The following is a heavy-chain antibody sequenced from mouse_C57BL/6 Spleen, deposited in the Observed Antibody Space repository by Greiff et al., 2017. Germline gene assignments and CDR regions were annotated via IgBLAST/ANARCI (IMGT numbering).Heavy chain of an antibody. CDR1: GYAFSSSW. D-gene: IGHD1-1*01. V-gene: IGHV1-82*01. J-gene: IGHJ2*01. Sequence: QVQLQQSGPELVKPGASVKISCKASGYAFSSSWMNWVKQRPGKGLEWIGRIYPGDGDTNYNGKFKGKATLTADKSSSTAYKQLSSLTSEDSAVYFCARLGGTTVVATDFDYWGQGTTLTVSS. CDR2: IYPGDGDT. CDR3: ARLGGTTVVATDFDY.